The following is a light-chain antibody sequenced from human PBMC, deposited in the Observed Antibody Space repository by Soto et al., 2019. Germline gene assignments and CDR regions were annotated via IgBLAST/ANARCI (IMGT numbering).Light chain of an antibody. CDR3: QQYNTWPPIT. CDR1: QTVGSN. CDR2: GAS. V-gene: IGKV3D-15*01. Sequence: EIVLTQSPDTLSVPPGERATLSCRASQTVGSNLAWYQQKPGQAPRLLIYGASTRASDTPARFSGSGSVTEFALTISSLQSEDFAVYYCQQYNTWPPITFGQGTRLEIK. J-gene: IGKJ5*01.